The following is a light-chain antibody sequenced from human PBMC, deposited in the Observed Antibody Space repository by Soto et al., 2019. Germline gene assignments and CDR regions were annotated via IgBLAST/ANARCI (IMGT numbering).Light chain of an antibody. J-gene: IGLJ1*01. CDR1: SSDVGKYDY. V-gene: IGLV2-14*01. CDR3: SSYTTDSTYA. Sequence: QSALTQPPSASGSPGQSVTISCTGTSSDVGKYDYVSWYQQHPGEAPKAILYEGYNGPSGVSDRFSGSKSGNTASLTISGLQAEDEAEYYCSSYTTDSTYAFGPGTKVTVL. CDR2: EGY.